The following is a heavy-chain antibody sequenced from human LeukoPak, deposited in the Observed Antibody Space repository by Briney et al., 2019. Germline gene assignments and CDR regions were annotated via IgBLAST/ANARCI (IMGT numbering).Heavy chain of an antibody. V-gene: IGHV4-59*01. Sequence: PSETLSLTCTVSGGSISSYYWSWIRQPPGKGLEWIGYIYYSGSTNYNPSLKSRVTITVDTSKNQFSLKLSSVTAADTAVYYCARATRDGDSLDYWGQGTLVTVSS. CDR2: IYYSGST. J-gene: IGHJ4*02. D-gene: IGHD4-17*01. CDR3: ARATRDGDSLDY. CDR1: GGSISSYY.